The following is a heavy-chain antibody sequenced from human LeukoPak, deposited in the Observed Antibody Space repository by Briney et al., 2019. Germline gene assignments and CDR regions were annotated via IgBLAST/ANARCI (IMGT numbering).Heavy chain of an antibody. CDR1: GFNFNNSG. CDR2: ISFDGKNQ. J-gene: IGHJ4*02. V-gene: IGHV3-30*18. CDR3: AKDLPAETKMGGFDF. D-gene: IGHD4-11*01. Sequence: GGSLRLSCAGSGFNFNNSGMHWVRQAPGKGVEWVAVISFDGKNQHYAGSVKGRFTTSRDNSNNTVYLQMNSLRPEDTAVYYCAKDLPAETKMGGFDFWGQGALVTISS.